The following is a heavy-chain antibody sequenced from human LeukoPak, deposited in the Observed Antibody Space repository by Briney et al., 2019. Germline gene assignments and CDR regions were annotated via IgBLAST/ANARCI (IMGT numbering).Heavy chain of an antibody. CDR2: IYYSGST. CDR3: ARVQSRLSWFDP. J-gene: IGHJ5*02. V-gene: IGHV4-39*07. Sequence: PSETLSLTCTVSGGSISGNSYYWGWIRQPPGKGLEWIGSIYYSGSTYYNSSLKSRVTISVDTSKNQFSLKLSSVTAADTAVYYCARVQSRLSWFDPWGQGTLVTVSS. CDR1: GGSISGNSYY.